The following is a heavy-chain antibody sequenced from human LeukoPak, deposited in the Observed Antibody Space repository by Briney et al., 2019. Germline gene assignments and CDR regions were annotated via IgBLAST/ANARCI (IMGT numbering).Heavy chain of an antibody. Sequence: GGSLRLSCAASGFTFSSYGMHWVRQAPGRGLEWVAVIWYDGSNKYYADSVKGRFTISRDNSKNTLYLQMNSLRAEDTAVYYCARVGSAMVTWFDYWGQGTLVTVSS. V-gene: IGHV3-33*01. D-gene: IGHD5-18*01. CDR2: IWYDGSNK. CDR3: ARVGSAMVTWFDY. J-gene: IGHJ4*02. CDR1: GFTFSSYG.